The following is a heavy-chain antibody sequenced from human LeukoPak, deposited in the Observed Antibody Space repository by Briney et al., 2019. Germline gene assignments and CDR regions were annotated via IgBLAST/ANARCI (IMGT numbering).Heavy chain of an antibody. CDR1: GGSISSSRYY. CDR3: ARDRGSYSGYATGDYFDY. J-gene: IGHJ4*02. Sequence: SETLSLTCTVSGGSISSSRYYWSWIRQPAGKGLEWIGRIYTSGSTNYNPSLKSRVTISVDTSENQFSLKLNSVTAADTAVYYCARDRGSYSGYATGDYFDYWGQGTLVTVSS. V-gene: IGHV4-61*02. D-gene: IGHD5-12*01. CDR2: IYTSGST.